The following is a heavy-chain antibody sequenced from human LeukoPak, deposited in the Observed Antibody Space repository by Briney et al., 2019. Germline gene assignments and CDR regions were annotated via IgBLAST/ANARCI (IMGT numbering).Heavy chain of an antibody. CDR1: GGTFSSYA. Sequence: ASVKVSCKASGGTFSSYAISWVRQAPGQGLEWMGGIIPIFGTANYAQKFQGRVTITADESTSTAYMELSSLRSEDTAVYYCASTHWGYGGNTHFDYWGQGTLVTVSS. V-gene: IGHV1-69*13. J-gene: IGHJ4*02. CDR2: IIPIFGTA. D-gene: IGHD4-23*01. CDR3: ASTHWGYGGNTHFDY.